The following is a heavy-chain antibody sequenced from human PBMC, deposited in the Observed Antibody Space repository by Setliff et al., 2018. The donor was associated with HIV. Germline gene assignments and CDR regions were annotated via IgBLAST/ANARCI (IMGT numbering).Heavy chain of an antibody. Sequence: QPGGSLRLSCTASGFTFGDYAMSWVRQAPGKAPEWVSLISWDGGGTYYADSVKGRFTISRDNSKNSLYLQMNSLRAEDTAFYYCAKGYRRSSGWPEYYYYALDVWGQGTTVTVSS. CDR1: GFTFGDYA. J-gene: IGHJ6*02. D-gene: IGHD6-19*01. CDR2: ISWDGGGT. CDR3: AKGYRRSSGWPEYYYYALDV. V-gene: IGHV3-43D*04.